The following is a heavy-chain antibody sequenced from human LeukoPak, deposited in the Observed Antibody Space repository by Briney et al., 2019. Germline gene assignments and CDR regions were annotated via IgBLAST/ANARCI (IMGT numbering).Heavy chain of an antibody. Sequence: PSETLSLTCAVYGGSFSGYYWSWIRQPPGKGLEWIGYIYYSGSTNYNPSLKSRVTISVDTSKNQFSLNLSSVTAADTAVYYCARDNGVNGDFHYWGQGTLVTVSS. J-gene: IGHJ4*02. D-gene: IGHD2-8*01. V-gene: IGHV4-34*11. CDR3: ARDNGVNGDFHY. CDR1: GGSFSGYY. CDR2: IYYSGST.